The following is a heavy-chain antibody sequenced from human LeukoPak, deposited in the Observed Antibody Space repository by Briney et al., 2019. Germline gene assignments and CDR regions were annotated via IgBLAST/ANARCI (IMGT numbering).Heavy chain of an antibody. D-gene: IGHD1-7*01. CDR2: ISPYNGKT. CDR1: GYTFSNYG. CDR3: ATGGSNWNYQYYFEY. J-gene: IGHJ4*02. Sequence: ASVKVSCKASGYTFSNYGTSWVRQAPGQGLEWMGWISPYNGKTNYAQKVQGRVTLTTDTSTTTVYMELRSLRSDDTAVYYCATGGSNWNYQYYFEYWGQGTLVTVSS. V-gene: IGHV1-18*01.